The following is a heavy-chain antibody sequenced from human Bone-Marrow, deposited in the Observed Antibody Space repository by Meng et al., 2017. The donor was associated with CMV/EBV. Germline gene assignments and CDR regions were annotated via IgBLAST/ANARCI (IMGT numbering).Heavy chain of an antibody. CDR3: ARRRIAAAGSSDAFDI. V-gene: IGHV5-51*01. D-gene: IGHD6-13*01. J-gene: IGHJ3*02. CDR1: GYSFTDYW. Sequence: KVSCKGSGYSFTDYWIGWVRQMPGKGLEWMGIIYPGNSDTRQSPSFQGQVTISADKSISTAYLQWSSLKASDTAMYYCARRRIAAAGSSDAFDIWGQGTMVTVSS. CDR2: IYPGNSDT.